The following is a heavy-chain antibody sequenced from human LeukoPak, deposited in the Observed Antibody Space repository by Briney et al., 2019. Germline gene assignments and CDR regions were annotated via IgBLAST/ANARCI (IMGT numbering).Heavy chain of an antibody. CDR1: GFTFSSYA. CDR2: ISSNGGST. J-gene: IGHJ4*02. CDR3: ARDRDSGSYYRPYYYFDY. D-gene: IGHD1-26*01. V-gene: IGHV3-64*01. Sequence: PGGSLRLSCAASGFTFSSYAMHWVRQAPGKGLEYVSAISSNGGSTYYANSVEGRFTISRDNSKNTLYLQMGSLRAEDMAVYYCARDRDSGSYYRPYYYFDYWGQGTLVTVSS.